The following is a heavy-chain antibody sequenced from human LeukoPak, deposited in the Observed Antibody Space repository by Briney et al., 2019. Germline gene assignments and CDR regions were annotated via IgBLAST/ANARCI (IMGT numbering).Heavy chain of an antibody. CDR1: GNTFTGYY. D-gene: IGHD2-2*01. CDR2: INPNTGGI. J-gene: IGHJ6*02. CDR3: TRDHCTRTNCYEDYYYGMDV. Sequence: ASVKVSCKASGNTFTGYYMHWVRQAPGQGLEWMGWINPNTGGIDTAQKFQGRVTMTRDTSISTAYMELSRLRSDDTAVYYCTRDHCTRTNCYEDYYYGMDVWGQGTTVTVSS. V-gene: IGHV1-2*02.